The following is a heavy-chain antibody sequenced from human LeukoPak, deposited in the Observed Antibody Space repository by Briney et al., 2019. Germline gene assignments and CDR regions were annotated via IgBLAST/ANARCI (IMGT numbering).Heavy chain of an antibody. Sequence: GGSLRLSCAASGFTFSSYWMSWVGQAPGKGLEWVANIKQDGSEKYYVDSVKGRFTISRDNAKNSLYLQMNSLRAEDTAVYYCARDSSGSYSQGFDYWGQGTLVTVSS. CDR1: GFTFSSYW. CDR2: IKQDGSEK. J-gene: IGHJ4*02. CDR3: ARDSSGSYSQGFDY. D-gene: IGHD3-10*01. V-gene: IGHV3-7*01.